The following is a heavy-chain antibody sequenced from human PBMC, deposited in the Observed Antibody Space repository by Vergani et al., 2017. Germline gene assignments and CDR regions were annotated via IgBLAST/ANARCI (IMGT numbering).Heavy chain of an antibody. J-gene: IGHJ4*02. D-gene: IGHD3-16*01. CDR2: IWYDGSKE. CDR3: ARMRLGGLDY. V-gene: IGHV3-33*01. CDR1: GFTLSSHA. Sequence: QVQLAESGGGVVQPGRSLRLSCAGSGFTLSSHAMHWVRQAPGKGLEWVAFIWYDGSKEYYADSVKGRFTISRDNSKNTLYLQMNNLRAEDTAVYYCARMRLGGLDYWGQGTLVTVSS.